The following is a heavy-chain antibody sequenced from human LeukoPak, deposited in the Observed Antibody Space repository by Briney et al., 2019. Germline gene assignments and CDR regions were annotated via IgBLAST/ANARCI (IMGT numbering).Heavy chain of an antibody. CDR1: GGSFSGYY. D-gene: IGHD3-3*01. CDR3: ATAGGNYDFWSGYSSYNWFDP. CDR2: INHSGST. V-gene: IGHV4-34*01. Sequence: SETLSLTCAVYGGSFSGYYWSWIRQPPGKGLEWIGEINHSGSTNYNPSLKSRVTISVDTSKNQFSLKLSSVTAADTAVYYCATAGGNYDFWSGYSSYNWFDPWGQGTLVTVSS. J-gene: IGHJ5*02.